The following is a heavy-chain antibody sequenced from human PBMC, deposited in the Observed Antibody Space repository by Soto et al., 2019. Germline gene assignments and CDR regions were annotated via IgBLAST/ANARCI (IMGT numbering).Heavy chain of an antibody. Sequence: GGSLRLSCAASGCTFISYCMHWVRQDTGKGLEWVSAIGTAGDTYYPGSVKGRFTISRENAKNSLYLQMNSLRAEDTAVYYCARINPYSSSSPGDYGMDVWGQGTTVTVSS. J-gene: IGHJ6*02. D-gene: IGHD6-6*01. CDR1: GCTFISYC. CDR3: ARINPYSSSSPGDYGMDV. V-gene: IGHV3-13*01. CDR2: IGTAGDT.